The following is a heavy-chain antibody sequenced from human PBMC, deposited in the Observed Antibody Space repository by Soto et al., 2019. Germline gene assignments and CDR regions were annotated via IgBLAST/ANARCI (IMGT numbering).Heavy chain of an antibody. CDR2: ISYDGSNK. Sequence: QVQLVESGGGVVQPGRSLRLSCAASGFTFSSYAMHWVRQAPGKGLEWVAVISYDGSNKYYADSVKGRFTISRDNSKNTVYLQMNRLRAEDTAVYYCARGGNMVVVVAATGYYYGMDVWGQGTTVTVSS. V-gene: IGHV3-30-3*01. D-gene: IGHD2-15*01. CDR1: GFTFSSYA. J-gene: IGHJ6*02. CDR3: ARGGNMVVVVAATGYYYGMDV.